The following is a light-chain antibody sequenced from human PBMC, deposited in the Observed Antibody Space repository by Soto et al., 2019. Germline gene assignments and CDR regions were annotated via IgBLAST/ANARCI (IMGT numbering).Light chain of an antibody. CDR3: TSYIATSTSYV. Sequence: CVLTQPASGSGSPGQSIASSCTGTSSDVGNYNYVSWYQQHPGKAPKLMIYDVSNRPSGVSNRFSGSRSGNTASLTISGLQAEDEADYYCTSYIATSTSYVFGTGTKVTVL. J-gene: IGLJ1*01. V-gene: IGLV2-14*01. CDR2: DVS. CDR1: SSDVGNYNY.